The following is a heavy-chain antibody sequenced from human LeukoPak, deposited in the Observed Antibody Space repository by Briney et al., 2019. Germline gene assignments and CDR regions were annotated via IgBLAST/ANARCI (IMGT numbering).Heavy chain of an antibody. Sequence: SETLSLTCTVSGGSITSDNYYWSWIRQPPRKGLEWIGYIYYSGSTYYSPSLKSRVTISVDMSKNHFSLKLSSVTAADTAVYYCARLRRGTIFGVVIVRYYYYMDVWGKGNTVTVSS. CDR1: GGSITSDNYY. CDR3: ARLRRGTIFGVVIVRYYYYMDV. D-gene: IGHD3-3*01. J-gene: IGHJ6*03. CDR2: IYYSGST. V-gene: IGHV4-30-4*01.